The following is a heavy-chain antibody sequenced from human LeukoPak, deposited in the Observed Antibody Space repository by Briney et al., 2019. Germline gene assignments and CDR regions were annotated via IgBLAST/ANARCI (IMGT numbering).Heavy chain of an antibody. D-gene: IGHD3-9*01. CDR1: GGSLSSPNYY. V-gene: IGHV4-39*07. Sequence: SETLSLTCTVSGGSLSSPNYYWAWIRQPPGKGLEWIGNIYYSGSTYYNPSLKSRVTISVDTSKNQFSLKLRSVTAADTAVYYCARVTGYTIADYFDYWGQGTLVTVSS. CDR3: ARVTGYTIADYFDY. J-gene: IGHJ4*02. CDR2: IYYSGST.